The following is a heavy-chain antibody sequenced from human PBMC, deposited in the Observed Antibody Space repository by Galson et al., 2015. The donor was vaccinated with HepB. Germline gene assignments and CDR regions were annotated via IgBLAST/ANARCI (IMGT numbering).Heavy chain of an antibody. D-gene: IGHD3-16*01. CDR2: ISSSSTTI. J-gene: IGHJ2*01. CDR3: IRGGSGSTYGPFDL. V-gene: IGHV3-48*04. CDR1: TFIFSTYS. Sequence: SLRLSCAASTFIFSTYSMNWVRQAPGKGLEWVSYISSSSTTIYYADSVKGRFTISRDNAKNMLYMNLNSLRVEDTALYYCIRGGSGSTYGPFDLWVRGTLVTVSS.